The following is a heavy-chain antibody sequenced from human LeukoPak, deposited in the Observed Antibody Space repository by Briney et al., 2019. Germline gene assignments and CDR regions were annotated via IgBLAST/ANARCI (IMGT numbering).Heavy chain of an antibody. CDR2: MNPNSGNT. D-gene: IGHD3-10*01. J-gene: IGHJ4*02. CDR3: ARANYYGSGKKDLDY. V-gene: IGHV1-8*01. Sequence: ASVKVSCKASGYTFTTYDINSVRQATGQGLEWMGWMNPNSGNTGYAQKFQGRVTMTRNTSMSTSYMELNSLRSEDTDVYYCARANYYGSGKKDLDYWGQGTLVTVSS. CDR1: GYTFTTYD.